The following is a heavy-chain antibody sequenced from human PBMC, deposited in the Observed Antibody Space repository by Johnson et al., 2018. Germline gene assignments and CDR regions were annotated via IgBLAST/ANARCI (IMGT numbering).Heavy chain of an antibody. Sequence: QVQLVQSGGGVVQPGRSLRLSCAASGFTFSAYGMHWVRQAPGKGLEWVAVISYDGSNKYYADSVKGRFTISRDNSKNTLYLQMNSLGAEDTAVYYCAKDWEVAAVATGGYFHHWGQGTLVTVSA. J-gene: IGHJ1*01. D-gene: IGHD6-13*01. CDR3: AKDWEVAAVATGGYFHH. V-gene: IGHV3-30*18. CDR2: ISYDGSNK. CDR1: GFTFSAYG.